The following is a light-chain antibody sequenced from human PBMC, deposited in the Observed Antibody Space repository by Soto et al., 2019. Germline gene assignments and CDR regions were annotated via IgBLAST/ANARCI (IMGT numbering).Light chain of an antibody. CDR1: SSDVGSYNL. V-gene: IGLV2-23*01. CDR2: EGS. J-gene: IGLJ2*01. CDR3: CSYAGSSTL. Sequence: QSALTQPASVSGSPGQSITISCTGTSSDVGSYNLVSRYQQHPGKAPKLMIYEGSKRPSGVSNRFSGSKSGNTASLTISGLQAEDEADYYCCSYAGSSTLFGGGTKVTVL.